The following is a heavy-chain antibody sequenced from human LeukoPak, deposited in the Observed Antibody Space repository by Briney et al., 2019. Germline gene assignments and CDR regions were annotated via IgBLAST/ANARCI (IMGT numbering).Heavy chain of an antibody. D-gene: IGHD3-9*01. V-gene: IGHV3-33*01. CDR2: IWYDGSNK. CDR3: ARAGASYDILTGMDY. J-gene: IGHJ4*02. Sequence: PGGSLRLSCAASGFTFSSYGVHWVRQAPGKGLEWVAVIWYDGSNKYYADSVKGRFTISRDNSKNTLYLQMNSLRAEDTAVYYCARAGASYDILTGMDYWGQGTLVTVSS. CDR1: GFTFSSYG.